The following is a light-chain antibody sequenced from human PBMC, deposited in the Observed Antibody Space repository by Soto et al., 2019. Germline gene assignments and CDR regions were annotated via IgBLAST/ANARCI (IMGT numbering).Light chain of an antibody. V-gene: IGKV3-15*01. CDR1: QSVGSN. J-gene: IGKJ1*01. CDR2: GAS. Sequence: EIVMTQSPATLSVSPGERATLSCRASQSVGSNLAWYQQIPCQAPRLLIYGASTRATSIPARVSGSGSGTEFTLTLSSLQSEDFAIDCCQQYNNWPPDRTFGQGTKVEIK. CDR3: QQYNNWPPDRT.